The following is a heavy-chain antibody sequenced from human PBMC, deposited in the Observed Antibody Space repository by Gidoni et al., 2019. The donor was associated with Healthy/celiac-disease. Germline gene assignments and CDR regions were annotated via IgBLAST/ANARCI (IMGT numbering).Heavy chain of an antibody. CDR1: GGPISSSSYY. Sequence: QLQLQESGPGLVKPSETLSLTCTVSGGPISSSSYYWGWIRQPPGKGLEWIGSIYYSGSTYYNPSLKSRVTISVDTSKNQFSLKLSSVTAADTAVYYCARRDVVGATPFDYWGQGTLVTVSS. V-gene: IGHV4-39*01. J-gene: IGHJ4*02. CDR3: ARRDVVGATPFDY. CDR2: IYYSGST. D-gene: IGHD1-26*01.